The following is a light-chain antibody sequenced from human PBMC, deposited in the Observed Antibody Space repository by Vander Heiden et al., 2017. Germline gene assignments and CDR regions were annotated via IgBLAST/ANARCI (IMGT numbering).Light chain of an antibody. CDR1: SSNIGSNY. Sequence: QSVLTQPPSASGTPGQRVTISCSGSSSNIGSNYVYWYQQLPATAPRLLIYRNNQRPSGVPDRFSGSKSGTSASLAISGLRSEDEADYYCAAWDDSLSVLWVFGGGTKLTVL. V-gene: IGLV1-47*01. J-gene: IGLJ3*02. CDR2: RNN. CDR3: AAWDDSLSVLWV.